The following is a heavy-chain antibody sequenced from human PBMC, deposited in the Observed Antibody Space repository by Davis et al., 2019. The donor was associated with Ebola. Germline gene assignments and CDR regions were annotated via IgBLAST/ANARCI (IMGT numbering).Heavy chain of an antibody. J-gene: IGHJ6*02. Sequence: GGSLRLSCAASGFTFSSYWMSWVRQAPGKGLEWVANIKQDGSEKYYVDSVKGRFTISRDNAKNSLYLQMNSLRDEDTAVYYCARGSSGWLGGYYYYYGMDVWGQGTMVTVSS. CDR3: ARGSSGWLGGYYYYYGMDV. CDR1: GFTFSSYW. D-gene: IGHD6-19*01. CDR2: IKQDGSEK. V-gene: IGHV3-7*01.